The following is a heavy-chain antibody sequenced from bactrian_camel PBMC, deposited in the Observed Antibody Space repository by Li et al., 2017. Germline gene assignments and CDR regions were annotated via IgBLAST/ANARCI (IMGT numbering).Heavy chain of an antibody. CDR3: GQVPSTSCPYIDNFNG. CDR1: GPWYGSNC. V-gene: IGHV3S54*01. CDR2: IYSGGSGNI. D-gene: IGHD6*01. J-gene: IGHJ4*01. Sequence: HVQLVESGGGSVQTGGSLRLSCALAGPWYGSNCVGWFRQAPGKEREGVAAIYSGGSGNIYYADSVKGRFSISRDRAKNMLYLQMNALKPEDTAMYYCGQVPSTSCPYIDNFNGGGQGTQVTVS.